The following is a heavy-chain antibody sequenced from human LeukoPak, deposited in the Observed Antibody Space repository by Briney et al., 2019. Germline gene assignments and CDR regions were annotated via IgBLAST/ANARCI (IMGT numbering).Heavy chain of an antibody. J-gene: IGHJ5*02. V-gene: IGHV1-2*02. CDR3: SRGNTIFGGVSWSHP. Sequence: PSVKVSCKASGNTFTVDYMYWGRQAPGQRLECLGWINPNSGGTNYAKKLPARVTMTSDMSIPTTYSARSWPLSQAQTVQYCSRGNTIFGGVSWSHPWGQGTLVTVSS. CDR2: INPNSGGT. CDR1: GNTFTVDY. D-gene: IGHD3-3*01.